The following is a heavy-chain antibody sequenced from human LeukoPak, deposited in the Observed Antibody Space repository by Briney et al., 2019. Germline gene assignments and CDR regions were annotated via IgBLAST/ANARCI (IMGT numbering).Heavy chain of an antibody. CDR2: IYTSGST. Sequence: SETLSLTCTVSGGSISSYYWSWIRQPAGKGLEWIGRIYTSGSTNYNPSLKSRVTMSVDTSKNQFSLKLSSVTAADTAVYYCARASAPSYYDFLTGPHFWSDPWAQGPLVTVSS. V-gene: IGHV4-4*07. D-gene: IGHD3-9*01. J-gene: IGHJ5*02. CDR3: ARASAPSYYDFLTGPHFWSDP. CDR1: GGSISSYY.